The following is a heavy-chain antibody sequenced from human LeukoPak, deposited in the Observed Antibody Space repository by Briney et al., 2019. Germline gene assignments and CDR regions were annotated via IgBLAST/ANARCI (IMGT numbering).Heavy chain of an antibody. Sequence: SVKVSCKASGGTFSSYAISWVRQAPGQALEWMGGIIPIFGTANYAQKFQGRVTITTDESTSTAYMELSSLRSEDTAVYYCASHYGEGYYYYYMDVWGKGTTVTVSS. CDR2: IIPIFGTA. CDR3: ASHYGEGYYYYYMDV. CDR1: GGTFSSYA. V-gene: IGHV1-69*05. D-gene: IGHD4-17*01. J-gene: IGHJ6*03.